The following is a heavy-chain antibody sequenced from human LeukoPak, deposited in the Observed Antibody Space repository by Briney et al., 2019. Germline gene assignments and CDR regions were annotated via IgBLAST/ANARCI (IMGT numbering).Heavy chain of an antibody. Sequence: GESLKISCMGSGYSFTNYWIGWVRQMPGKGLEWMGIIYPGDSDTRYSPSFQGQVTISADKSISTAYLQWSSLKASDTALYYCARRGRVRGFRVTYDAFDIWGQGTMVTVSS. CDR3: ARRGRVRGFRVTYDAFDI. D-gene: IGHD3-10*01. V-gene: IGHV5-51*01. J-gene: IGHJ3*02. CDR1: GYSFTNYW. CDR2: IYPGDSDT.